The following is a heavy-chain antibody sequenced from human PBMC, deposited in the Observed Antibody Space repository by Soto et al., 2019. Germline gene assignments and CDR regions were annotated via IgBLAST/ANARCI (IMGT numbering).Heavy chain of an antibody. Sequence: QITLKASGPALVKPTQTLTLTCTFSGFSLSTSGVGVGWIRQPPGKALECLALNYWDDDKRYSPSLKSRLTIATDTPKNFGVLTTANMVPVDTATYYCADRRRYCSNWYASFDRRCQGGMVTV. CDR3: ADRRRYCSNWYASFDR. CDR2: NYWDDDK. J-gene: IGHJ5*02. V-gene: IGHV2-5*02. D-gene: IGHD6-13*01. CDR1: GFSLSTSGVG.